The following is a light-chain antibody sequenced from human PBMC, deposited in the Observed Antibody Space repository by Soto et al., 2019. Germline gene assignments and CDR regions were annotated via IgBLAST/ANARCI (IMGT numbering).Light chain of an antibody. CDR1: QGISSY. CDR2: AAS. V-gene: IGKV1-9*01. J-gene: IGKJ5*01. Sequence: DIQLTQSPSFLSASVGDRVTITCRASQGISSYLAWYQQKPVKAPKLLIYAASTLQSGVPSRFSGSGSGTEFTLIISSLQPEDFATYYCQQLNSYPITFGQGTRLEIK. CDR3: QQLNSYPIT.